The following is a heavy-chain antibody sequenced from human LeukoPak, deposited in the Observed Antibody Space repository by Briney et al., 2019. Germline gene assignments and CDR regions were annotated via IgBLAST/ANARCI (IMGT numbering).Heavy chain of an antibody. CDR1: GFTVSSNY. CDR2: IYSGGST. J-gene: IGHJ5*02. CDR3: ARDRSTMVRGVEYNWFDP. Sequence: PGPSLRLSCAASGFTVSSNYMSWVRQAPGKGLEWGSVIYSGGSTYYADSVKGRFTISRDNSKNTLYLQMNSLRAEDTAVYYCARDRSTMVRGVEYNWFDPWGQGTLVTVSS. D-gene: IGHD3-10*01. V-gene: IGHV3-66*01.